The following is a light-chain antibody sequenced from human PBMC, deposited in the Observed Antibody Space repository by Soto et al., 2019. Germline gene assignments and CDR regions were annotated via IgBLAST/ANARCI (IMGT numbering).Light chain of an antibody. CDR2: EVS. CDR1: SSDVGSYNL. J-gene: IGLJ1*01. Sequence: QSVLTQPASVSGSPGQSITISCTGTSSDVGSYNLVSWYQQHPGKAPKLMIYEVSKRPSGVSNRFSGSKSGNTASLTISGLQAEDEASYYRCSCPGSSTFYVFGIGTKVX. CDR3: CSCPGSSTFYV. V-gene: IGLV2-23*02.